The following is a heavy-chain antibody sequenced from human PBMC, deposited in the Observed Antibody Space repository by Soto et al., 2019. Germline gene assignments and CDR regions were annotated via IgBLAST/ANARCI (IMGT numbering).Heavy chain of an antibody. CDR3: ARGGSGAYYQDY. Sequence: EVQLVESGGDFVQPGGSLRLSCAASGFTFSSYWMHWVRQVPGKGLVWLSRINSDGSRVNYADSVKGRFAISRDNAKNTLYLHVNSLTVDDTAVYSCARGGSGAYYQDYWGRGTLVTVSS. CDR2: INSDGSRV. J-gene: IGHJ4*02. D-gene: IGHD3-22*01. CDR1: GFTFSSYW. V-gene: IGHV3-74*01.